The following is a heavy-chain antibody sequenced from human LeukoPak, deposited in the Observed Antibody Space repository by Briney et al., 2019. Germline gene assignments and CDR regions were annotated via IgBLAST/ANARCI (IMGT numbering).Heavy chain of an antibody. D-gene: IGHD4-23*01. CDR1: GGSISSYY. Sequence: SETLSLTCTVSGGSISSYYWSWIRQPPGKGLEWIGYIYSSGSTKYSPSLKSRVAISLDTSKNDFSLRLSSVTAADTAVYYCAGDRGYGGIFDYWSQGTLVTVYS. CDR3: AGDRGYGGIFDY. V-gene: IGHV4-59*13. J-gene: IGHJ4*02. CDR2: IYSSGST.